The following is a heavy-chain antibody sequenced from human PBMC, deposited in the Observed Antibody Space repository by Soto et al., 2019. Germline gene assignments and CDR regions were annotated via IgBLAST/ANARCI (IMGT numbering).Heavy chain of an antibody. D-gene: IGHD1-1*01. CDR3: VHRFRQYSCNCVHHAFPGQRTSDP. CDR1: GFSLSTGGVG. J-gene: IGHJ5*02. V-gene: IGHV2-5*02. Sequence: GSGPTLVNPTQTLTLTCTLSGFSLSTGGVGVGWIRQPPGKALEWLALIYWDDDNRYSPSLKSRLTIIKDTSKNQVVLIMTNVDPVDTATYYCVHRFRQYSCNCVHHAFPGQRTSDP. CDR2: IYWDDDN.